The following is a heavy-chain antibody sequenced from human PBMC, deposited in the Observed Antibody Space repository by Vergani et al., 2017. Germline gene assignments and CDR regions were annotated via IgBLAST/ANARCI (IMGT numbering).Heavy chain of an antibody. CDR3: ARAYYYDSSGYDAFDI. D-gene: IGHD3-22*01. CDR2: INHSGST. CDR1: GGSFSGYY. Sequence: QVQLQQWGAGLLKPSETLSLTCAVYGGSFSGYYWSWIRQPPGKGLEWIGEINHSGSTNYNPSLKSRVTISVDTSKNQFSLKLSSVTAADTAVYYCARAYYYDSSGYDAFDIWGQGTMVTVS. J-gene: IGHJ3*02. V-gene: IGHV4-34*01.